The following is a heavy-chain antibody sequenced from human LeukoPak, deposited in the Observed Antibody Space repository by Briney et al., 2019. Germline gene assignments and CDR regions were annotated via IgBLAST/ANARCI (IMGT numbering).Heavy chain of an antibody. CDR1: GFTFSSYW. Sequence: GGSLRLSCAASGFTFSSYWMHWVRQAPGKGLVWVSRINSDGSSTSYADSVKGRFTISRDNAKNTLYLQMDSLRAEDTAIYYCTKDREPDSGFDFDYWGQGTVVTVSS. V-gene: IGHV3-74*01. J-gene: IGHJ4*01. CDR2: INSDGSST. D-gene: IGHD5-12*01. CDR3: TKDREPDSGFDFDY.